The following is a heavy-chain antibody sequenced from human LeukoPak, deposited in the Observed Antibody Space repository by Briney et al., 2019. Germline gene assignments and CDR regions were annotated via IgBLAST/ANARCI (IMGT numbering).Heavy chain of an antibody. D-gene: IGHD2-2*01. V-gene: IGHV4-30-4*08. CDR3: ARVSVGGRTVPAAMSEGSDYMDV. CDR2: IYYSGST. J-gene: IGHJ6*03. Sequence: PSETLSLTCTVSGGSISSGDYYWSWIRQPPGKGLEWIGYIYYSGSTYYNPSLKSRVTISVDTSKNQFSLKLSSVTAADTAVYYCARVSVGGRTVPAAMSEGSDYMDVWGKGTTVTVSS. CDR1: GGSISSGDYY.